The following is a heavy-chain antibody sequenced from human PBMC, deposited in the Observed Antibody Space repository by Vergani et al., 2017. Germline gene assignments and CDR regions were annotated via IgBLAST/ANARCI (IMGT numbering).Heavy chain of an antibody. D-gene: IGHD3-10*01. CDR1: GGSISSSSYY. V-gene: IGHV4-39*02. J-gene: IGHJ5*02. CDR3: ARDSWTSELRGVYWFDT. Sequence: QLQLQESGPGLVKPSETLSLTCTVSGGSISSSSYYWGWIRQPPGKGLEWIGSIYYSGSTYYNPSLKSRVTISVDTSKNQLSLRMTSVTAADTAVYYCARDSWTSELRGVYWFDTWGQGTLVSVSS. CDR2: IYYSGST.